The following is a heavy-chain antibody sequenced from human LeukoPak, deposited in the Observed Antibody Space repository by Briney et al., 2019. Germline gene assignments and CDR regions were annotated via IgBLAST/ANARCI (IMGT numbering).Heavy chain of an antibody. D-gene: IGHD3-10*01. Sequence: SETLSLTCAVYGGSFSGYYWSWIRQPPGKGLEWIGEINHSGSTNYNPSLKSRVTISVDRSKNQFSLKLSSVTAADTAVYYCARGPGTYWYSDLWGRGTLVTVSS. CDR3: ARGPGTYWYSDL. J-gene: IGHJ2*01. CDR2: INHSGST. CDR1: GGSFSGYY. V-gene: IGHV4-34*01.